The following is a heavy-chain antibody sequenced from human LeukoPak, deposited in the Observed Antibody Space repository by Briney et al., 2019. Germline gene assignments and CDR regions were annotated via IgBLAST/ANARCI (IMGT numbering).Heavy chain of an antibody. V-gene: IGHV3-53*01. J-gene: IGHJ4*02. CDR2: IYSGGTT. CDR1: GFTFSSYS. Sequence: GGSLRLSCAASGFTFSSYSMNWVRKAPGKGLEWVSVIYSGGTTYYADSVKGRFTISRDNSKNTLYLQMNSLRAEDTALYYCAKDRGTGFLHDWTVSSWGQGTRVTVPS. CDR3: AKDRGTGFLHDWTVSS. D-gene: IGHD3/OR15-3a*01.